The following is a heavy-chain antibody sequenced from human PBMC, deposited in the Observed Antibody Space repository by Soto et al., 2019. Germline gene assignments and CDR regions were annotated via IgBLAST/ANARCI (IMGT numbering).Heavy chain of an antibody. J-gene: IGHJ6*02. CDR1: GDSVSSSSAS. D-gene: IGHD6-6*01. CDR2: TYCRSKWYN. V-gene: IGHV6-1*01. CDR3: ARDTYGSSWGGMDV. Sequence: PSQTLSLTCAISGDSVSSSSASRNWIRQSPSRGLEWLGRTYCRSKWYNDYAVSVKSRITINPDTSKNQFSLQLNFVTPEDTAVYYCARDTYGSSWGGMDVWGQGTTVTVSS.